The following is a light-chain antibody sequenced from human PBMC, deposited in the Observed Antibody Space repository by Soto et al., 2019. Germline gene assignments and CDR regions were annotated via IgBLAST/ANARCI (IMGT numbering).Light chain of an antibody. CDR1: QSVSNNY. Sequence: EIVLTESPCTASLSPGERATLSCRPSQSVSNNYLAWYQQKPGQAPRLLIYGASSRATGIPDRFSGSGSGTDFTLTISRLEPEDFAVYYCQQYGSSRETFGQGTKVDIK. J-gene: IGKJ1*01. V-gene: IGKV3-20*01. CDR2: GAS. CDR3: QQYGSSRET.